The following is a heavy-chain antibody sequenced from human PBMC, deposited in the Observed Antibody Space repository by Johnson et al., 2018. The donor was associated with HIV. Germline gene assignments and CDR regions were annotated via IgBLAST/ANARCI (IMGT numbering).Heavy chain of an antibody. CDR1: GFTFSNAW. D-gene: IGHD5-12*01. CDR2: IKSKTDGGTT. Sequence: VQLVESGGGLVKPGGSLRLSCAASGFTFSNAWMSWVRQAPGKGLEWVGRIKSKTDGGTTDYAAPVKGRFTISRDNSRNTLYLQMNSLRAEDTAVYYCARVGWATSDAFDIWGQGTMVTVSS. J-gene: IGHJ3*02. CDR3: ARVGWATSDAFDI. V-gene: IGHV3-15*01.